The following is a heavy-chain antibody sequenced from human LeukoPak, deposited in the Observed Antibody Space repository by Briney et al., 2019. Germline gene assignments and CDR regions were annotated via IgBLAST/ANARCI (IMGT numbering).Heavy chain of an antibody. V-gene: IGHV3-30*14. CDR2: IAYDGSNK. CDR1: GFIFSDYA. Sequence: GGSLRLSCTASGFIFSDYAMHWVRQPPGKGLEWVAAIAYDGSNKYYADSVKGRFTVSRDSSKDTLYLQMNSLRAEDTAVYYCARDRTSGYCSGGSCNYFDYWGQGTLVTVSS. CDR3: ARDRTSGYCSGGSCNYFDY. D-gene: IGHD2-15*01. J-gene: IGHJ4*02.